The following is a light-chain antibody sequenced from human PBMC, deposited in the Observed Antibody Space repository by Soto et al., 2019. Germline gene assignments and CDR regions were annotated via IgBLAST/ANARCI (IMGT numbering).Light chain of an antibody. CDR3: QQRSNGPPLT. CDR1: QSVSSY. Sequence: EIVLTQSPATLSLSPWERATLSCRASQSVSSYLAWYQQKPGQAPMLLIYDASNRATGIPARFSGSGSGTDFTLTISSLEPEDFAVYYCQQRSNGPPLTFGGGTKVEIK. CDR2: DAS. V-gene: IGKV3-11*01. J-gene: IGKJ4*02.